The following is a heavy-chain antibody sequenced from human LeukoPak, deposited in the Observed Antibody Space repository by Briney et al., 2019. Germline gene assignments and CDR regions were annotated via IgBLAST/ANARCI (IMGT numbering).Heavy chain of an antibody. V-gene: IGHV4-59*01. Sequence: SETLSLTCTVSGDSISSYYCTWIRQPPGRGLEWIGYIYYSGSTNYNPSLKSRVTISLDTSKNQFSLKLNSVTAADTAVYYCARGRIIAARPVDYWGQGTLVTVSS. CDR2: IYYSGST. J-gene: IGHJ4*02. D-gene: IGHD6-6*01. CDR1: GDSISSYY. CDR3: ARGRIIAARPVDY.